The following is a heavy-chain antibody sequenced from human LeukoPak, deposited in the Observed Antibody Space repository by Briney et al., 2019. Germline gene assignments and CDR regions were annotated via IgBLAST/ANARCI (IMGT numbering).Heavy chain of an antibody. Sequence: PGGSLRLSCAASGFTFSSYSMNWVRQAPGKGLEWISYVCGGTIYYADSVKGRFTVSRDKGKNSLYLEMSSLRAEDTAVYYCARDHNYAFDIWGQGTVVTVSS. CDR2: VCGGTI. D-gene: IGHD1-1*01. J-gene: IGHJ3*02. V-gene: IGHV3-48*01. CDR1: GFTFSSYS. CDR3: ARDHNYAFDI.